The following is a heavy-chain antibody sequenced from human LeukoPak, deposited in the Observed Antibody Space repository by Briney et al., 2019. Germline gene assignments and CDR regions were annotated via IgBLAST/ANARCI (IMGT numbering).Heavy chain of an antibody. CDR3: AILVIGDYIDY. D-gene: IGHD3-22*01. Sequence: SETLSLTCTVSGGSISSYYWGWVRQPPGKGLEWIGCIYNSGSTNYNPPLKRRVAISVDTSNNQFSLKLNSVASAHTAVYYCAILVIGDYIDYWGQGTLVTVSS. CDR2: IYNSGST. J-gene: IGHJ4*02. CDR1: GGSISSYY. V-gene: IGHV4-39*01.